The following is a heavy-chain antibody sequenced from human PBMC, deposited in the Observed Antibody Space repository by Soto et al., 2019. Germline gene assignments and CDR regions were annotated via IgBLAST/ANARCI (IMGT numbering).Heavy chain of an antibody. CDR3: ARRYGVYFDY. CDR2: IYYSGST. J-gene: IGHJ4*02. V-gene: IGHV4-59*08. CDR1: GGSVSSYY. D-gene: IGHD4-17*01. Sequence: PSETLSLTCTVSGGSVSSYYWSWIRQPPGKGLEWIGYIYYSGSTNYNPSLKSRVTISVDTSKNQFSLKLSSVTTADTAVYYCARRYGVYFDYWGQGTLVTVS.